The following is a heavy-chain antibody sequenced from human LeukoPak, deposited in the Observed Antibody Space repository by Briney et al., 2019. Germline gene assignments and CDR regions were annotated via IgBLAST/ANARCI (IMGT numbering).Heavy chain of an antibody. CDR3: VMEPAAIGYYYYGMDV. CDR2: TYYTGST. V-gene: IGHV4-39*07. Sequence: SETLSLTCSVSGGSISSSGYYWGWIRQPPGKGLDWIGSTYYTGSTYYNPSLESRVTISVDKSKNQFSLKLSSVTAADTAVYYCVMEPAAIGYYYYGMDVWGQGTTVTVSS. J-gene: IGHJ6*02. D-gene: IGHD2-2*02. CDR1: GGSISSSGYY.